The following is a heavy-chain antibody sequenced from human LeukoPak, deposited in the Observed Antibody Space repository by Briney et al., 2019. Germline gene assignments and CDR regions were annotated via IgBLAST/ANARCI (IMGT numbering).Heavy chain of an antibody. CDR1: GGSFSGYY. D-gene: IGHD5-18*01. Sequence: SETLSLTCAVYGGSFSGYYWSWIRQPPGKGLEWIGEINHSGSTNYNPSLKSRVTISVDTSKNQFSLKLSSVTAADTAVYYCARRSNRIQIWLVSSYWFDPWGQGTLVTVSS. J-gene: IGHJ5*02. V-gene: IGHV4-34*01. CDR3: ARRSNRIQIWLVSSYWFDP. CDR2: INHSGST.